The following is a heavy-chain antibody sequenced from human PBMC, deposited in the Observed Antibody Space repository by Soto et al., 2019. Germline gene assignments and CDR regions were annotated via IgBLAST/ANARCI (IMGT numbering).Heavy chain of an antibody. CDR2: MYNGGST. V-gene: IGHV3-66*01. CDR1: GFSVGGYY. D-gene: IGHD1-20*01. CDR3: TRESLLTGAIDS. J-gene: IGHJ4*02. Sequence: GGSLRLSCAVSGFSVGGYYMSWVRQAPGKGLEWVSLMYNGGSTFYADSVKGRFTISRDISKNTVYLRMNSLRAEDTALYYCTRESLLTGAIDSWGQGTLVTVSS.